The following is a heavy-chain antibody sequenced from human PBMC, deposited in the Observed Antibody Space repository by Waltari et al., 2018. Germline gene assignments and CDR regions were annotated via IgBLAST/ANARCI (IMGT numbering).Heavy chain of an antibody. V-gene: IGHV1-69*04. Sequence: QVQLVQSGAEVQKPGSSVKVSCTASGGTFRSYAISWVRQAPGQGLEWMGGIIPILGIANYAQKFQGRVTITADESTSTAYMELSSLRSEDTAVYYCARDRVNIVATTRGGFDYWGQGTLVTVSS. CDR2: IIPILGIA. CDR1: GGTFRSYA. D-gene: IGHD5-12*01. J-gene: IGHJ4*02. CDR3: ARDRVNIVATTRGGFDY.